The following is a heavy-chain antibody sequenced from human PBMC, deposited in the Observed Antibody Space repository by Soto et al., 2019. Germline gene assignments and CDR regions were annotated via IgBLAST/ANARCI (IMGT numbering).Heavy chain of an antibody. J-gene: IGHJ6*02. CDR3: ARNHGFIAAPNYGMDV. Sequence: QLQLQESGPGLVKPSETLSLTCTVSGGSISSSSYYWGWIRQPPGKGLEWIGSIYYSGSTYYNPSLKSRVTISVDTSKNQFALKLSSVTAADTAVYYCARNHGFIAAPNYGMDVWGQGTTVTVSS. CDR2: IYYSGST. CDR1: GGSISSSSYY. V-gene: IGHV4-39*01. D-gene: IGHD6-13*01.